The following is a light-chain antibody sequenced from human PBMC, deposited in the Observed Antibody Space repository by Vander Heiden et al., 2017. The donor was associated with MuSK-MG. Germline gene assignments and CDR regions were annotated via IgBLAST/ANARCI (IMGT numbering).Light chain of an antibody. V-gene: IGKV1-39*01. CDR2: AAS. J-gene: IGKJ1*01. CDR1: QSISSY. Sequence: DIQMTQSPSSLSASVGDRVTITCRASQSISSYLNWYQQKPGKAPKLLIYAASSLQSGVPSRFSSSGSGTDFTLTISSLQPEDFATYYCQQSYSTLQAFGQGTKVXIK. CDR3: QQSYSTLQA.